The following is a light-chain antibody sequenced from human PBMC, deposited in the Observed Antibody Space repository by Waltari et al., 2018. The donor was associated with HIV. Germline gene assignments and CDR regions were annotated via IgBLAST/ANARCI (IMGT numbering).Light chain of an antibody. Sequence: EIVMTQSPATLSVSPGERATLSCRASQSVSNNLAWYQQTPGQAPRLLIYGPSTRATGTPARFSASGSGTEFTLTISSLQSEDFAIYYCQQYNEWPRTFGQGTKVEIK. V-gene: IGKV3-15*01. CDR2: GPS. CDR1: QSVSNN. J-gene: IGKJ1*01. CDR3: QQYNEWPRT.